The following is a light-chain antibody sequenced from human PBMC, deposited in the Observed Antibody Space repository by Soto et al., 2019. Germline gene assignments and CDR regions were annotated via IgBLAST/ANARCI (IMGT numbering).Light chain of an antibody. J-gene: IGLJ2*01. CDR1: SSNIGSNA. CDR3: AAWDDSLNAVV. CDR2: SNN. V-gene: IGLV1-44*01. Sequence: QAVVTQPPTASGTPGQRVTISCSGSSSNIGSNAVNWYQQLPGTAPKLLIYSNNQRPSGVPDRFSGSKSGTSASLAISGLQSEAEADYYCAAWDDSLNAVVFGGGTKVTVL.